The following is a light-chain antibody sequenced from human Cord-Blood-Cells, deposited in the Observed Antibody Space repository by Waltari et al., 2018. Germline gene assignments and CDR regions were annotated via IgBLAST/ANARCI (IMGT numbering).Light chain of an antibody. CDR3: SSYTSSSTRV. CDR2: EVS. V-gene: IGLV2-14*01. CDR1: SSDVGGYNY. J-gene: IGLJ3*02. Sequence: QSALTQPASVSGSPGQSIPISCTGTSSDVGGYNYVSWYQHHPSKAPKLMIYEVSKRPSGVSNRFSGSKSGNTASLTISGLQAEDEADYYCSSYTSSSTRVFGGGTKLTVL.